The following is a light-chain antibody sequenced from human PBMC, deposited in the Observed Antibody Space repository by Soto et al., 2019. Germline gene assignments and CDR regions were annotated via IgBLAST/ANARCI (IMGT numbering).Light chain of an antibody. J-gene: IGKJ1*01. V-gene: IGKV1-5*01. CDR2: DAS. Sequence: DIQMTQSPSTLSGSVGDRVTITCRASQTISSWLAWYQQKPGKAPKLLIYDASNLESGVPSRFSGSGSGTEFTLTISNLQPDDFATYYCQQYENYWTFGQGT. CDR1: QTISSW. CDR3: QQYENYWT.